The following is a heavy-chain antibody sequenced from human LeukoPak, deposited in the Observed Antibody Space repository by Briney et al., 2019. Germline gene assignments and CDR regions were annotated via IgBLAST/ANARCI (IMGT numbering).Heavy chain of an antibody. J-gene: IGHJ4*02. D-gene: IGHD2-15*01. V-gene: IGHV3-48*02. CDR1: GFTFSTYS. CDR2: IRYSSSNM. Sequence: GGSLRLSCAASGFTFSTYSMNWVRQAPGKGLEWVSYIRYSSSNMYYADSVKGRFTISRDNAKNSLYLQMNSLRDEDTAVYDCAREQPTRLPALDYWGQGTLVTVSS. CDR3: AREQPTRLPALDY.